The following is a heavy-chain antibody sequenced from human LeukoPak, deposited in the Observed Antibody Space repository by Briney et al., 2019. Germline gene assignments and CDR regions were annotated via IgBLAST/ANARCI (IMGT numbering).Heavy chain of an antibody. D-gene: IGHD2-8*01. CDR3: AKELYGNPSGY. V-gene: IGHV3-23*01. CDR1: GFTLRSSA. Sequence: PRGSLRLSCAASGFTLRSSAMSWVRQAPGKGLEWVSAISGDGGTISYAASVRGRFTVSGDNAKNTLFLQMSSLRAGDTALYYCAKELYGNPSGYWGQGTRVTVSS. J-gene: IGHJ4*02. CDR2: ISGDGGTI.